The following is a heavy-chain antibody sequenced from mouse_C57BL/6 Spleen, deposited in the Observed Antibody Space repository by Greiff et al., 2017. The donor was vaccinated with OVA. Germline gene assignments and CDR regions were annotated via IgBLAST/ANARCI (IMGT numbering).Heavy chain of an antibody. CDR3: TRLRATMITTGRVFAY. D-gene: IGHD2-4*01. CDR2: VLPGSGST. V-gene: IGHV1-9*01. Sequence: QVQLKESGAELMQPGASVKLSCKATGYTFTGYWIEWVKQRPGPGLELIGEVLPGSGSTYYNAKLKGKATFTADTSSNTAYMQLSSMTTEDSAIYYCTRLRATMITTGRVFAYWGQGTLVTVSA. CDR1: GYTFTGYW. J-gene: IGHJ3*01.